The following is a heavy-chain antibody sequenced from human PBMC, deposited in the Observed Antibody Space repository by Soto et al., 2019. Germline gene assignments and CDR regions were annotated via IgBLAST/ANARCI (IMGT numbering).Heavy chain of an antibody. V-gene: IGHV1-3*04. Sequence: ASVKVSCKASGDTFKRYGINWVRQAPGQGLEWVGWIDNQNGQTKHSQRFQDRVNITRDTSASTAYMELSSLRSEDTAVYYCARGKGMEENYYYYGLDIWGQGTTVTVSS. D-gene: IGHD1-1*01. J-gene: IGHJ6*02. CDR1: GDTFKRYG. CDR3: ARGKGMEENYYYYGLDI. CDR2: IDNQNGQT.